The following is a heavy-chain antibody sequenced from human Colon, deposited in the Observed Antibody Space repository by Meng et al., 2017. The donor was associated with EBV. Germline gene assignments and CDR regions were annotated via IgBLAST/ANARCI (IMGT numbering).Heavy chain of an antibody. CDR1: GDSVATGRYY. CDR2: IYYIGVT. CDR3: ARVSGRSFDP. D-gene: IGHD3-10*01. Sequence: QVPLQESGPGLVKPSETLSLTCTVSGDSVATGRYYWSWIRQPPGKGLEWIAYIYYIGVTNYNPSLKSRLTISLDTSKNQFSLSLRSVTAADTAVYYCARVSGRSFDPWGQGTLVTVSS. V-gene: IGHV4-61*01. J-gene: IGHJ5*02.